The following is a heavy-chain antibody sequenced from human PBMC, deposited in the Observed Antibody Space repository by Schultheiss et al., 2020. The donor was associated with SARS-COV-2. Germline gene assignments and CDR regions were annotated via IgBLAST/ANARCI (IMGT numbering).Heavy chain of an antibody. V-gene: IGHV3-74*01. CDR1: GFTFSSYW. CDR2: INSDGSST. J-gene: IGHJ6*03. Sequence: GGSLRLSCAASGFTFSSYWMHWVRQAPGKGLVWVSRINSDGSSTSYADSVKGRFTISRDNAKNTLYLQMNSLRAEDTAVYYCARDPELRFLEWLTGTYYYYYYMDVWGKGTTVTVSS. CDR3: ARDPELRFLEWLTGTYYYYYYMDV. D-gene: IGHD3-3*01.